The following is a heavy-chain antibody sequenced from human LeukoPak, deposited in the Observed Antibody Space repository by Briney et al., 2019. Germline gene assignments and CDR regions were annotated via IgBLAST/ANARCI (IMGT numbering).Heavy chain of an antibody. CDR2: INPNIGGT. Sequence: ASVKVSCKASGYTFTGYYMHWVRQAPGQGLEGRGWINPNIGGTNYSQKFQGSVTMTRGTANSTAYMELSRLRSDDTAVYYCARGLVAANDDAFDIWGHGTLVTVSS. J-gene: IGHJ3*02. V-gene: IGHV1-2*02. CDR3: ARGLVAANDDAFDI. CDR1: GYTFTGYY. D-gene: IGHD2-15*01.